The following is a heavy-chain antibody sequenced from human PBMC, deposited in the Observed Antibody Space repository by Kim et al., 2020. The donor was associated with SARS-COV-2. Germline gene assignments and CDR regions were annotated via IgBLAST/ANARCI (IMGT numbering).Heavy chain of an antibody. Sequence: SETLSLTCAVYGGSFSGYYWSWIRQPPGKGLEWIGEINHSGSTNYNPSLKSRVTISVDTSKNQFSLKLSSVTAADTAVYYCARVAGYSYGYYYYGMDVWG. J-gene: IGHJ6*01. CDR1: GGSFSGYY. CDR2: INHSGST. D-gene: IGHD5-18*01. CDR3: ARVAGYSYGYYYYGMDV. V-gene: IGHV4-34*01.